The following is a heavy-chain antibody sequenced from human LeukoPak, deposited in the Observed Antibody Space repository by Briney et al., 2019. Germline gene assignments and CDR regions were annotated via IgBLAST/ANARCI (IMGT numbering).Heavy chain of an antibody. CDR3: ASIVVVSPFDY. CDR1: GFTFSNAW. CDR2: ISSSSSYI. Sequence: GGSLRLSCAASGFTFSNAWMNWVRQAPGKGLGWVSSISSSSSYIYYADSVKGRFTISRDNAKNSLYLQMNSLRAEDTAVYYCASIVVVSPFDYWGQGTLVTVSS. V-gene: IGHV3-21*01. J-gene: IGHJ4*02. D-gene: IGHD3-22*01.